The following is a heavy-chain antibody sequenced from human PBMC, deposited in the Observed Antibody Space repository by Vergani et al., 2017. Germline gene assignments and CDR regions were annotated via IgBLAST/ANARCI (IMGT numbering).Heavy chain of an antibody. V-gene: IGHV4-39*01. J-gene: IGHJ4*02. CDR2: IYYSGST. CDR1: GGSISSSSYY. CDR3: ARQGRYYDSSGYYLSR. Sequence: QVQLQESGPGLVKPSETLSLTCTVSGGSISSSSYYWGWIRQPPGKGLEWIGSIYYSGSTYYNPSLKSRVTISVDTSKNQFSLKLSSVTAADTAVYYCARQGRYYDSSGYYLSRWGQGTLVTVSS. D-gene: IGHD3-22*01.